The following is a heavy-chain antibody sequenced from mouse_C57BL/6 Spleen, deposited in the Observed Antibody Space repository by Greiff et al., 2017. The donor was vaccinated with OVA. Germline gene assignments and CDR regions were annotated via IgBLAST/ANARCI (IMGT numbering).Heavy chain of an antibody. J-gene: IGHJ1*03. Sequence: QLQQPGAELVKPGASVKMSCKASGYTFTSYWITWVKQRPGQGLEWIGDIYPGSGSTNYNEKFKSKATLTVDTSSSTAYMQLSSLTSEDSAVYYCAREEYGYWYFDVWGTGTTVTVSS. D-gene: IGHD5-2*01. CDR1: GYTFTSYW. CDR3: AREEYGYWYFDV. CDR2: IYPGSGST. V-gene: IGHV1-55*01.